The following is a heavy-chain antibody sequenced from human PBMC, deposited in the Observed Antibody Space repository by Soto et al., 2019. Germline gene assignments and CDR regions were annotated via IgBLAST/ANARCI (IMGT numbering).Heavy chain of an antibody. J-gene: IGHJ3*02. CDR3: AKAGIWFGEFYAAFDI. D-gene: IGHD3-10*01. CDR2: ISWNSASI. CDR1: GFTFEDYS. V-gene: IGHV3-9*01. Sequence: SLRLSCASSGFTFEDYSRHWVRQAPGKGLEWVSGISWNSASIGYADSVKGRFTISRDNAKNSLYVQMNSLRAEATALYSCAKAGIWFGEFYAAFDISGQGPMVTVSS.